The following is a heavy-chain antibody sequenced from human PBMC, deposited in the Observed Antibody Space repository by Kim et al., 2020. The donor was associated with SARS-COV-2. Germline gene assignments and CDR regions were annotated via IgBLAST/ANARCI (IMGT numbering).Heavy chain of an antibody. CDR2: IYPGDSDT. J-gene: IGHJ6*02. CDR1: GYSFTSYW. CDR3: ARADTAMVTKGSYYYGMDV. V-gene: IGHV5-51*01. D-gene: IGHD5-18*01. Sequence: GESLKISCKGSGYSFTSYWIGWVRQMPGKGLEWMGIIYPGDSDTRYSPSFQGQVTISADKSISTAYLQCSSLKASDTAMYYCARADTAMVTKGSYYYGMDVWGQGTTVTVSS.